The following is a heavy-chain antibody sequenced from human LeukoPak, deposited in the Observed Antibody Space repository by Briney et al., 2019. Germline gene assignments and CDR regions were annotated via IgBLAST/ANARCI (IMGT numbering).Heavy chain of an antibody. D-gene: IGHD1-14*01. CDR3: ARDSHRRFFDY. J-gene: IGHJ4*02. CDR2: IYYSGST. CDR1: GGSISSYY. V-gene: IGHV4-59*12. Sequence: SETLSLTCTVSGGSISSYYWSWIRQPPGKGLEWIGYIYYSGSTYYNPSLKSRVTISVDTSKNQFSLKLSSVTAADTAVYYCARDSHRRFFDYWGQGTLVAVSS.